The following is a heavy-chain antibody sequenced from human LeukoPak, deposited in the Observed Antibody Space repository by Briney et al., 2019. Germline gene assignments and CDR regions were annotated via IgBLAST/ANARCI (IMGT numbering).Heavy chain of an antibody. J-gene: IGHJ4*02. CDR3: ARMTTVVNGADY. CDR2: IYYSGST. Sequence: SETLSLTCTVSGGSISSGDYYWSWIRQPPGKGLEWIGYIYYSGSTYYNPSLKSRVTISVDTSKNQFSLKLSSVTAADTAVYYCARMTTVVNGADYWGQGTLVTVSS. CDR1: GGSISSGDYY. V-gene: IGHV4-30-4*01. D-gene: IGHD4-23*01.